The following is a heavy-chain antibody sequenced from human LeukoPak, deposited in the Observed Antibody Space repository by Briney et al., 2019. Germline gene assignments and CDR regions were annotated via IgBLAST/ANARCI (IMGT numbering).Heavy chain of an antibody. V-gene: IGHV1-2*02. CDR1: GYTFTGYY. CDR2: INPNSGGT. Sequence: GASVKVSCKASGYTFTGYYMHWVRQAPGQGLEWMGWINPNSGGTNYAQKFQGRVTMTGDTSISTAYMELSRLRSDDTAVYYCAREWGSGWGNDAFDIWGQGTMVTVSS. CDR3: AREWGSGWGNDAFDI. J-gene: IGHJ3*02. D-gene: IGHD6-19*01.